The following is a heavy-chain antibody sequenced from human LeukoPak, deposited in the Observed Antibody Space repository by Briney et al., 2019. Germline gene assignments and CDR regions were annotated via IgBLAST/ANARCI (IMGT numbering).Heavy chain of an antibody. CDR2: ISYDGNNE. D-gene: IGHD1-26*01. CDR1: GLTFSSYG. Sequence: GGSLRLSCAASGLTFSSYGMHWVRQAPGKGLEWVAVISYDGNNEYYADSVRGRFTISRDNSKNTLYLQMDSLRVEDSAIDYCAKELYMTATTHFDYWGQGTRVTVSS. J-gene: IGHJ4*02. V-gene: IGHV3-30*18. CDR3: AKELYMTATTHFDY.